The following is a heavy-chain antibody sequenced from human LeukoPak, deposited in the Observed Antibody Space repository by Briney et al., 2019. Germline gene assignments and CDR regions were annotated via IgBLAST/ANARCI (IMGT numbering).Heavy chain of an antibody. CDR1: GGTFSSYA. D-gene: IGHD6-19*01. J-gene: IGHJ6*03. CDR3: ASDHSSGRYYYYYYYMDV. Sequence: SVKVSCKASGGTFSSYAISWVRQAPGQGLEWMGRIIPIFGTANYAQKFQGRVTITTDESTSTAYMELSSLRSEDTAVYYCASDHSSGRYYYYYYYMDVWGKGTTVTVSS. CDR2: IIPIFGTA. V-gene: IGHV1-69*05.